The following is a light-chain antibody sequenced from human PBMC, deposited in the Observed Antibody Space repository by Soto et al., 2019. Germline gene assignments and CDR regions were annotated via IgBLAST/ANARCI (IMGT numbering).Light chain of an antibody. CDR1: GSDVGGYNY. Sequence: QSALTQPASVSGSPGQSITISCTGTGSDVGGYNYVSWYQQYPGKAPKVMIYDVSNRPSGVSNRFSGSKSGNTASLTISGLQAEDEADYYCSSYTSASTPLVFGGGTQLTVL. J-gene: IGLJ2*01. CDR2: DVS. V-gene: IGLV2-14*01. CDR3: SSYTSASTPLV.